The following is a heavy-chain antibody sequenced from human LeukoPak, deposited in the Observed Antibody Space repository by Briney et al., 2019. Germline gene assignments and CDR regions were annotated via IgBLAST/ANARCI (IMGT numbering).Heavy chain of an antibody. D-gene: IGHD3-22*01. CDR1: VGSISSSSYS. CDR3: ARDQIAGRYYYDSSGPTPFDY. CDR2: IYYSGST. J-gene: IGHJ4*02. Sequence: PWGTLSLTGTVSVGSISSSSYSWGGIRQPPGKGLEGIGSIYYSGSTYYNPSLKSRVTISVDTSKNQFSLKLSSVTAADTAVYYCARDQIAGRYYYDSSGPTPFDYWGRGTLVTVSS. V-gene: IGHV4-39*07.